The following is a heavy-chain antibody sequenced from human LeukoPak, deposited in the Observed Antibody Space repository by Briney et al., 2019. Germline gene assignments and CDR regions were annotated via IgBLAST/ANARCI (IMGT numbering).Heavy chain of an antibody. D-gene: IGHD6-13*01. V-gene: IGHV3-33*01. J-gene: IGHJ4*02. CDR1: GFTFSTYG. CDR3: ARARGSSSWYGIDY. Sequence: PGGPLRLSCAASGFTFSTYGMHWVAQAPGKGLEGVAVMWYVGSNKYYADSVKARFTISRDNSQTTLYLQMNSLRAEDTAVYYCARARGSSSWYGIDYWGQGTLVTVSS. CDR2: MWYVGSNK.